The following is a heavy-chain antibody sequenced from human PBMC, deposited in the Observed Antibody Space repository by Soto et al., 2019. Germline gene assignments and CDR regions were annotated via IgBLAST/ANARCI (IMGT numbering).Heavy chain of an antibody. Sequence: PSETLSLTCTVSGGSISSYYWSWIRQPPGKGLEWIGYIYYSGSTNYNPSLKSRVTISVDTSKNQFSLKLSSVTAADTAVYYCARGRLTIFGLVLTPWRQGTLVTVSS. CDR2: IYYSGST. CDR1: GGSISSYY. J-gene: IGHJ5*02. D-gene: IGHD3-3*01. V-gene: IGHV4-59*01. CDR3: ARGRLTIFGLVLTP.